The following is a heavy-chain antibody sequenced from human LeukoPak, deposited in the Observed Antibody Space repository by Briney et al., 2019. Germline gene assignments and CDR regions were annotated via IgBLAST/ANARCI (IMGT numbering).Heavy chain of an antibody. V-gene: IGHV3-7*01. J-gene: IGHJ4*02. D-gene: IGHD4-17*01. CDR1: GFTFSSYW. CDR2: IKQDGSEK. Sequence: GGSLRLSCAASGFTFSSYWMSWVRQAPGKGLEWVANIKQDGSEKYYADSVKGRFTISRDNSKNTLYLQMNSLRAEDTAVYYCAKKFTGTTVISGDYFDYWGQGTLVTVSS. CDR3: AKKFTGTTVISGDYFDY.